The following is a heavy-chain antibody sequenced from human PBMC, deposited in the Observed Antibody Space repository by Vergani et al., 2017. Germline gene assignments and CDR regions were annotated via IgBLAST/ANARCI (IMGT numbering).Heavy chain of an antibody. V-gene: IGHV3-21*01. D-gene: IGHD4-17*01. J-gene: IGHJ4*02. CDR1: GFTFSDFS. Sequence: VQLVESGGGLVKPGGSLRLSCAASGFTFSDFSMSWVRQAPGKGLEWVAFIGSSGPYINYADSVKGRFTISRDNSKNTLYLQMNSLRAEDTAVYYCAREVRADYGDYIDYWGQGTLVTVSS. CDR2: IGSSGPYI. CDR3: AREVRADYGDYIDY.